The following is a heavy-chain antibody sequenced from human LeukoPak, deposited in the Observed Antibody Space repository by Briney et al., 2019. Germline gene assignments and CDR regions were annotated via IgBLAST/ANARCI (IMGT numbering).Heavy chain of an antibody. CDR3: ASQEGSGWSFDY. J-gene: IGHJ4*02. CDR2: ISYDGSNK. CDR1: GFSFSGYW. D-gene: IGHD6-19*01. V-gene: IGHV3-30*03. Sequence: GGSLRLSCAASGFSFSGYWMAWLRQAPGKGLEWVAVISYDGSNKYYADSVKGRFTISRDNSKNTLYLQMNSLRAEDTAVYYCASQEGSGWSFDYWGQGTLVTVSS.